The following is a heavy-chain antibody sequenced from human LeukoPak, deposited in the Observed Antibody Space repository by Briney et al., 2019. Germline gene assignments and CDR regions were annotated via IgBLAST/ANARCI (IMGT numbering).Heavy chain of an antibody. CDR1: GFTFSSYA. CDR2: ISGSGGST. Sequence: GGSLRLSCAASGFTFSSYAMSWVRQAPGKGLEWVSAISGSGGSTYYADSVKGRFTISRDNSKNTLYLQMNSLRAEDTAVYYCAKETSEITMIVVVITYFDYWGQGTLVTVSS. J-gene: IGHJ4*02. D-gene: IGHD3-22*01. V-gene: IGHV3-23*01. CDR3: AKETSEITMIVVVITYFDY.